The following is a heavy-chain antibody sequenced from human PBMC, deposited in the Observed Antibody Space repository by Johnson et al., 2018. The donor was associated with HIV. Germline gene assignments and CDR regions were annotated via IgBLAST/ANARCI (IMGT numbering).Heavy chain of an antibody. Sequence: QVQLVESGGGLVKPGGSLRLSCAASGFTFSDYYMSWIRQAPGKGLEWVAFISYDGSNKYYADSVKGRFTISRDNSKNTLYLQMNSLRDEDTALYYCAKDRSGGALGAFDIWGHGTMVTVSS. CDR1: GFTFSDYY. CDR3: AKDRSGGALGAFDI. V-gene: IGHV3-30*18. CDR2: ISYDGSNK. D-gene: IGHD2-15*01. J-gene: IGHJ3*02.